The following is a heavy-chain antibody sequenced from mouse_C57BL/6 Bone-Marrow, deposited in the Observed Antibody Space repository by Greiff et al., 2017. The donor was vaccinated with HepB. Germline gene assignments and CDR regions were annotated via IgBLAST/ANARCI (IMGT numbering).Heavy chain of an antibody. Sequence: EVKVVESGGGLVKPGGSLKLSCAASGFTFSSYAMSWVRQTPEKRLEWVATISDGGSYTYYPDNVKGRFTISRDNAKNNLYLQMSHLKSEDTAMYYCANYYDYDQPRYWGQGTTLTVSS. V-gene: IGHV5-4*03. CDR1: GFTFSSYA. J-gene: IGHJ2*01. CDR2: ISDGGSYT. CDR3: ANYYDYDQPRY. D-gene: IGHD2-4*01.